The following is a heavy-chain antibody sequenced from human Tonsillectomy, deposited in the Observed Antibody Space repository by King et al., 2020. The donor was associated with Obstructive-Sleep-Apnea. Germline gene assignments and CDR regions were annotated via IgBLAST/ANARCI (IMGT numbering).Heavy chain of an antibody. CDR2: IDPSDSYT. V-gene: IGHV5-10-1*01. D-gene: IGHD3-22*01. CDR3: ASSSTYYYDSSGYYADY. Sequence: VQLVESGAEVKKPGESLRISCKGSGYSFTSYWISWVRQMPGKGLEWMGRIDPSDSYTNYSPSFQGHVTISADKSISTAYLQWSSLKASDTAMYYCASSSTYYYDSSGYYADYWGQGTLVTVSS. J-gene: IGHJ4*02. CDR1: GYSFTSYW.